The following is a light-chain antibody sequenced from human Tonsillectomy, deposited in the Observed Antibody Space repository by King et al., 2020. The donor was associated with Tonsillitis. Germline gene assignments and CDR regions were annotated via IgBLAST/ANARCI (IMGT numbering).Light chain of an antibody. Sequence: RSSGIPERFSGSNSADTATLTISGAQYVDEADYYCQAWESRCAVFGGGTKLT. V-gene: IGLV3-1*01. J-gene: IGLJ2*01. CDR3: QAWESRCAV.